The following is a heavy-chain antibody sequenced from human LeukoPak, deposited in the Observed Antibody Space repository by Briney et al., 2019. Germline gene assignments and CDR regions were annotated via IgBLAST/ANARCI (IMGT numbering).Heavy chain of an antibody. D-gene: IGHD3-16*02. Sequence: SETLSLTCTVSGGSISSYYWSWIRQPPGKGLEWIGYIYYSGSTNYNPSLKSRVTISVDTSKNQFSLKLSSVTAADTAVYYCARDQRLGDYVWGSYRYNWFDPWGQGTLVTVSS. CDR3: ARDQRLGDYVWGSYRYNWFDP. CDR1: GGSISSYY. J-gene: IGHJ5*02. V-gene: IGHV4-59*01. CDR2: IYYSGST.